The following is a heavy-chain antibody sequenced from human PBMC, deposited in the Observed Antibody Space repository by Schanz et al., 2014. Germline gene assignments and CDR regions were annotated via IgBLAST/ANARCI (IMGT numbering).Heavy chain of an antibody. D-gene: IGHD3-3*01. Sequence: QIQLVETGGGLVKPGGALRLSCVASGFSFSDSFMSWIRQTPEKVLEWIAFMSHSEGVIYYAESVRGRFFISRDNAKNSLYLQMKSLRVDDTAVYYCTREQTIFGVTYSDAYDVWGRGTMVTVSS. J-gene: IGHJ3*01. V-gene: IGHV3-11*01. CDR1: GFSFSDSF. CDR2: MSHSEGVI. CDR3: TREQTIFGVTYSDAYDV.